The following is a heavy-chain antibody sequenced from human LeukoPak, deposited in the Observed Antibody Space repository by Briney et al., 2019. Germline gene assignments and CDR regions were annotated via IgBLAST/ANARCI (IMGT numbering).Heavy chain of an antibody. Sequence: GGSLRLSCAASGFTFSSYAMSWVRQAPGKGLEWVSAISGSGGSTYYADSVKGRFTISRDNSKNTLYLQMNSLRAEDTAVYYCAKLDIVVVVAAPLGYWGQGTLVTVSS. CDR3: AKLDIVVVVAAPLGY. D-gene: IGHD2-15*01. CDR2: ISGSGGST. CDR1: GFTFSSYA. J-gene: IGHJ4*02. V-gene: IGHV3-23*01.